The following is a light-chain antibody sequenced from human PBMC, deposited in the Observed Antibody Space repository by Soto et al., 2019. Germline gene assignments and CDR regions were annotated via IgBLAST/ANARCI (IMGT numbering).Light chain of an antibody. CDR3: QSYDSSLSGWV. J-gene: IGLJ3*02. Sequence: QSVLTQPPSVSGAPGQRVTISCTGSSSNIVAIYDVHWYQQLPGTAPKLLIYGNTNRPSEVPDRFSGSKSGTSASLAITGLQAEDEADYYCQSYDSSLSGWVFGGGTKLTVL. CDR2: GNT. CDR1: SSNIVAIYD. V-gene: IGLV1-40*01.